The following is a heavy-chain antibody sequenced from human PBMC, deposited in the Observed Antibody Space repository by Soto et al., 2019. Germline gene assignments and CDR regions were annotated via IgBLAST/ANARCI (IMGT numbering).Heavy chain of an antibody. D-gene: IGHD2-21*02. Sequence: ASVKVSCKASGYTFTSYGISWVRQAPGQGLEWMGWISAYNGNTNYAQKLQGRVTMTTDTSTSTAYMELRSLRSDDTAVYYCASLRVAYCGGDCYSSFDYWGQRTPVTVSS. CDR2: ISAYNGNT. CDR3: ASLRVAYCGGDCYSSFDY. CDR1: GYTFTSYG. J-gene: IGHJ4*02. V-gene: IGHV1-18*01.